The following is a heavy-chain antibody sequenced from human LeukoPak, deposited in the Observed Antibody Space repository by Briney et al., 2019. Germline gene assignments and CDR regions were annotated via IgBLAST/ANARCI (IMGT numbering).Heavy chain of an antibody. V-gene: IGHV3-30*02. Sequence: GGSLKLSCAASGFTFSSYGMHWVRQAPGKGLEWVAFIRYDGSNKYYADSVKGRFTISRDNSKNTLYLQMNSLRAEDTAVYYCARGGRGYFQHWGQGTLVTVSS. CDR3: ARGGRGYFQH. CDR1: GFTFSSYG. D-gene: IGHD2-15*01. CDR2: IRYDGSNK. J-gene: IGHJ1*01.